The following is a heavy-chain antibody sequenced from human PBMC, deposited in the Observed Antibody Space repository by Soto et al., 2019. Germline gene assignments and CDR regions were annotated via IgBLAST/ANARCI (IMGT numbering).Heavy chain of an antibody. CDR3: ARHGLSLYCSGGSCYGGGYYYYYGMDV. D-gene: IGHD2-15*01. Sequence: GESLNISCEGSGYSFSSYWICWVRLLPGKGLELMGIIYPCDSDTTYRPSFQGQVTISADKSISTAYLQWSSLKASDTAMYYCARHGLSLYCSGGSCYGGGYYYYYGMDVWGQGTMVTVSS. J-gene: IGHJ6*02. CDR2: IYPCDSDT. V-gene: IGHV5-51*01. CDR1: GYSFSSYW.